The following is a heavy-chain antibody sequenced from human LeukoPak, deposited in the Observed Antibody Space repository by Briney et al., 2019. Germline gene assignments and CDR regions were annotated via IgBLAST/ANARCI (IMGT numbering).Heavy chain of an antibody. CDR2: ISPSGDIT. Sequence: GGSLRLSCAASGFTFSNHGMNWVRQAPGRGLEWVSGISPSGDITYYADSVKGRFTISRDNSKNTLYLQMNSLRAEDTAVYYCAKDGVVVVAATLADYYMDVWGKGTTVTVSS. V-gene: IGHV3-23*01. D-gene: IGHD2-15*01. J-gene: IGHJ6*03. CDR1: GFTFSNHG. CDR3: AKDGVVVVAATLADYYMDV.